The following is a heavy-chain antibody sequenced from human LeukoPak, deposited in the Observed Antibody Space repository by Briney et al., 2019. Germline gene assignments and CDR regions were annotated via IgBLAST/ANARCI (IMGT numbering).Heavy chain of an antibody. CDR1: GFTFSSYG. D-gene: IGHD1-26*01. Sequence: PGGSLRLSCAASGFTFSSYGMHWVRQAPGKGLEWVAVIWYDGSNKYYADSVKGRFTISRDNSKNTLYLQMNSLRAEDTAVYYCARDPQGGLVDYWGQGTLVTVSS. J-gene: IGHJ4*02. CDR3: ARDPQGGLVDY. CDR2: IWYDGSNK. V-gene: IGHV3-33*01.